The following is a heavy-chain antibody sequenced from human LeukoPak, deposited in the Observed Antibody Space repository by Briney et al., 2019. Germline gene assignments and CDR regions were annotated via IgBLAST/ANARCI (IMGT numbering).Heavy chain of an antibody. CDR3: ARDRRSGSYFYNSMDV. J-gene: IGHJ6*03. V-gene: IGHV3-30*02. CDR1: GLTVSSNY. CDR2: TRHDATNK. Sequence: GGSLRLSCAASGLTVSSNYMSWVRQAPGKGPEWLSFTRHDATNKYYADSVKGRFTISRDNSKNRLYLQMKSLRPEDTAVYYCARDRRSGSYFYNSMDVWGKGTTVTVSS. D-gene: IGHD6-19*01.